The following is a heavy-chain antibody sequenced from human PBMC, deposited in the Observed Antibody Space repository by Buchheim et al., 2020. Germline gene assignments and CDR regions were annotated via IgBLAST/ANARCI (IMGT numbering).Heavy chain of an antibody. CDR3: ARDNANYDFWSGYYKGGMDV. J-gene: IGHJ6*04. CDR1: LFTFIIYG. Sequence: QVQLVESGGGVVHPVISLILSFSSSLFTFIIYGMHWVRQAPGKGLEWVAVIWYDGSNKYYADSVKGRFTISRDNSKNTLYLQMNSLRAEDTAVYYCARDNANYDFWSGYYKGGMDVWGKGTT. D-gene: IGHD3-3*01. V-gene: IGHV3-33*01. CDR2: IWYDGSNK.